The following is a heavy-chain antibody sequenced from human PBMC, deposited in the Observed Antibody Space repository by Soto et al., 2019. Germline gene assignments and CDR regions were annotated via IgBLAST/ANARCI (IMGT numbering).Heavy chain of an antibody. Sequence: PSQTLSLTCAISGDIVSSKSASWNWIRQSPSRGLEWLGRTYYKSRGYTDYAVSFEGRISIDADTSKNQFSLQLTSLTPQDTAVYFCARGDFVVATASWFDPWGQGTPVTVSS. D-gene: IGHD5-12*01. CDR3: ARGDFVVATASWFDP. J-gene: IGHJ5*02. CDR2: TYYKSRGYT. CDR1: GDIVSSKSAS. V-gene: IGHV6-1*01.